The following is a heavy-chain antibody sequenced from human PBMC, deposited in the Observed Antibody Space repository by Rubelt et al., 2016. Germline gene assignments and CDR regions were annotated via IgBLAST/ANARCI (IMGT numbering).Heavy chain of an antibody. CDR1: GVEMFSLKHY. Sequence: QLQLQESGPGLVKPSGTLSLTCSVFGVEMFSLKHYWGWIRQSPGKGLEWIGSIYYSGGTYYNPSLKSRVTISVDTSKNQFSLKLRSATAADTAVYYCARHDTGSFLFDFWGQGTPVTGSS. D-gene: IGHD1-26*01. CDR3: ARHDTGSFLFDF. V-gene: IGHV4-39*07. J-gene: IGHJ4*02. CDR2: IYYSGGT.